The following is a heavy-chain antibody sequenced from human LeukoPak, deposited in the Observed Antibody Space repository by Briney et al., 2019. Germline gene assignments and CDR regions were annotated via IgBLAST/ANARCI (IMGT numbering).Heavy chain of an antibody. J-gene: IGHJ4*02. D-gene: IGHD4-17*01. Sequence: SETLSLTCTVSGGSISSGSYYWSWIRQPAGKGLEWIGRIYTSGSTNYNPSLKSRVTISVDTSKNQFSLKLSSVTAADTAVYYCARDRDGDYVPYYWGQGTLVTVSS. CDR3: ARDRDGDYVPYY. CDR1: GGSISSGSYY. V-gene: IGHV4-61*02. CDR2: IYTSGST.